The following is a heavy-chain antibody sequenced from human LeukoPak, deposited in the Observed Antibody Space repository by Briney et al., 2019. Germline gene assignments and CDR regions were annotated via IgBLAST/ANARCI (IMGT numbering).Heavy chain of an antibody. V-gene: IGHV3-7*03. Sequence: GGSLRLSCAASGFTFSSYWMSWVRQAPGKGLEWVANIKQDGSEKYYVDSVKGRFTISRDNAKNSLYLQMNSLRAEDTAVYYCAKDPKLFGGVIVPFDYWGQGTLVTVSS. CDR3: AKDPKLFGGVIVPFDY. J-gene: IGHJ4*02. CDR2: IKQDGSEK. CDR1: GFTFSSYW. D-gene: IGHD3-16*02.